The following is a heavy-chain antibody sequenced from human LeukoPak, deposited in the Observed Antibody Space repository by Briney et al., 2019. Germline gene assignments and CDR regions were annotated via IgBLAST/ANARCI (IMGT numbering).Heavy chain of an antibody. CDR1: GYTFTSYY. V-gene: IGHV1-46*01. CDR2: INPTGGST. D-gene: IGHD3-10*01. CDR3: ARGITMVRGAGYYYYYMDV. Sequence: ASVKVSCKASGYTFTSYYMHWVRQARGQGLEWMGLINPTGGSTGYAQKFQGRVTMTRNTSISTAYMELSSLRSEDTAVYYCARGITMVRGAGYYYYYMDVWGKGTTVTISS. J-gene: IGHJ6*03.